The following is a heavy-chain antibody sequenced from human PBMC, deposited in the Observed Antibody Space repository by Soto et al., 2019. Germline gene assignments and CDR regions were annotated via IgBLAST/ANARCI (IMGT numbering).Heavy chain of an antibody. CDR3: ARGDLAPYYYMDV. CDR2: IYYSGST. J-gene: IGHJ6*03. Sequence: TSETLSLTCTVSGGSISSGGYYWSWIRQHPGKGLEWIGYIYYSGSTYYNPSLKSRVTISVDTSKNQFSLKLSSVTAADTAVYYCARGDLAPYYYMDVWGKGTTVTVSS. V-gene: IGHV4-31*03. CDR1: GGSISSGGYY. D-gene: IGHD3-3*02.